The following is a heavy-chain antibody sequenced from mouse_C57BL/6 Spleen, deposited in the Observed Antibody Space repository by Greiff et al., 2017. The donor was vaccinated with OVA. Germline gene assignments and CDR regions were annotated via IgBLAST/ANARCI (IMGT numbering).Heavy chain of an antibody. Sequence: DVKLQESGPGLVKPSQSLSLTCSVTGYSITSGYYWNWIRQFPGNKLEWMGYISYDGSNNYNPSLKNRISITRDTSKNQFFLKLNSVTTEDTATYYCARGDYYGSNPGYWGQGTTLTVSS. V-gene: IGHV3-6*01. J-gene: IGHJ2*01. CDR1: GYSITSGYY. D-gene: IGHD1-1*01. CDR3: ARGDYYGSNPGY. CDR2: ISYDGSN.